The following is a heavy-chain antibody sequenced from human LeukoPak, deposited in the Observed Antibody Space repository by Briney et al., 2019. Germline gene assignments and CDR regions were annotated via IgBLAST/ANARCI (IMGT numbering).Heavy chain of an antibody. CDR1: GYTFTSYY. J-gene: IGHJ4*02. Sequence: ASVKVSCKASGYTFTSYYMHWVRQAPGQGLEWMGIVNPSGGSTSYAQKFQGRVTMTRDTSTSTVYMELSSLRSEDTAVYYCARKSSRVTLFDYWGQGTLVTVSS. CDR3: ARKSSRVTLFDY. CDR2: VNPSGGST. D-gene: IGHD2-21*02. V-gene: IGHV1-46*01.